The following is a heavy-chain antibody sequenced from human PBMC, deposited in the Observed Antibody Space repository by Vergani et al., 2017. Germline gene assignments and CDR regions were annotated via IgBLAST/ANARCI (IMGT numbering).Heavy chain of an antibody. CDR2: IWYDGSNK. V-gene: IGHV3-33*01. Sequence: QVQLVESGGGVVQPGRSLRLSCAASGFTFSSYGMHWVRQAPGKGLEWVAVIWYDGSNKYYADYVKGRFTISRDNSKNTLYLQMNSLRAEDTAVYYCARGAYYYASSDYPGAFDIWGQGTMVTVSS. CDR1: GFTFSSYG. CDR3: ARGAYYYASSDYPGAFDI. D-gene: IGHD3-22*01. J-gene: IGHJ3*02.